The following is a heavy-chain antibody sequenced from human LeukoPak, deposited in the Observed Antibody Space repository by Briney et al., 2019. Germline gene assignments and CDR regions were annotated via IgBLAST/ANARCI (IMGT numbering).Heavy chain of an antibody. Sequence: PGRSLRLSCAASGFTFSSYAMHWVRQAPGKGLEWVASISNDASDKFYADSVKGRFTISRDNSGNTLYLQMNSLGAEDTAVYYCAREEGAAAGTGFDCWGQGTLVTVSS. D-gene: IGHD6-13*01. J-gene: IGHJ4*02. CDR3: AREEGAAAGTGFDC. V-gene: IGHV3-30*11. CDR1: GFTFSSYA. CDR2: ISNDASDK.